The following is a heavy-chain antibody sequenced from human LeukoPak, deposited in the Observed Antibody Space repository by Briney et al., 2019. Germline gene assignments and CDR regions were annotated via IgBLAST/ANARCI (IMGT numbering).Heavy chain of an antibody. V-gene: IGHV4-39*07. CDR2: IYYSGST. J-gene: IGHJ4*02. CDR1: GGSISSSSYY. Sequence: SETLSLTCTVSGGSISSSSYYWGWIRQPPGKGLEWIGSIYYSGSTYYNPSLKSRVTISVDTSKNQFSLKLSSVTAADTAVYYCARCMVRGVITDYWGQGTLVTVSS. CDR3: ARCMVRGVITDY. D-gene: IGHD3-10*01.